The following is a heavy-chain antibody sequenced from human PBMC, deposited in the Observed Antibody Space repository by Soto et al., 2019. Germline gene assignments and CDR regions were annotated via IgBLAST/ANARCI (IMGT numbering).Heavy chain of an antibody. J-gene: IGHJ4*02. D-gene: IGHD1-26*01. CDR2: SINKANSYST. V-gene: IGHV3-72*01. CDR1: GFTFSDHY. Sequence: PGGSLRLSCAASGFTFSDHYMDWVRQAPGKGLEWVGRSINKANSYSTEYAASVKGRFTISRDESKNSLYLQMNSLKTEDTSVYYCARFSGSYTRGLDYWGQGTLVTVSS. CDR3: ARFSGSYTRGLDY.